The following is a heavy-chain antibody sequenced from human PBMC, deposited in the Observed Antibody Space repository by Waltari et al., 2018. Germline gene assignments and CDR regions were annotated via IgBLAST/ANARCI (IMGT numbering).Heavy chain of an antibody. D-gene: IGHD2-21*01. Sequence: QVHLVESGGGVVQPGRSLRLSCAASGFTFSNFAMNWVRQAPDRGLGWVALVSSDGLSQYYTPSVKGHFTISRDNSNSMVYLQLDSLRAEDSGIYYCARNGSTWSESWGGSYDRHYWGLDVWGQGTTVTVSS. J-gene: IGHJ6*02. CDR3: ARNGSTWSESWGGSYDRHYWGLDV. V-gene: IGHV3-33*01. CDR1: GFTFSNFA. CDR2: VSSDGLSQ.